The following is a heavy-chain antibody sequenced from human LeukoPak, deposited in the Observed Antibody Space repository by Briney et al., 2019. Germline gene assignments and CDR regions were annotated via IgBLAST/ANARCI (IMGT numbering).Heavy chain of an antibody. CDR2: FYPSGST. V-gene: IGHV4-61*02. CDR1: GGSISNSSYY. J-gene: IGHJ3*02. Sequence: SETLSLTCTVSGGSISNSSYYWGWIRQPAGKGLEWIGRFYPSGSTNYNPSLRSRVTMSVDTFQNQFSLKLSSVTAADTAVYYCARLLPSDPGAFDIWGQGTMVTVSS. CDR3: ARLLPSDPGAFDI.